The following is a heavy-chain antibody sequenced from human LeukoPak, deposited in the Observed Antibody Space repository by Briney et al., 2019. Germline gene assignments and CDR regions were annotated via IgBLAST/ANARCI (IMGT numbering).Heavy chain of an antibody. Sequence: GGSLRLSCAASGFXFSNAWINWVRQGPGKGLEWIGRIKSKTDGGPTDYAAPVKDRFTISRDDSKNTLYLQMNSLNAEDTAVHYCTTDREYCSGGSCYHNYYYYGVDVRGQGTTVTVSS. CDR1: GFXFSNAW. CDR3: TTDREYCSGGSCYHNYYYYGVDV. D-gene: IGHD2-15*01. J-gene: IGHJ6*02. CDR2: IKSKTDGGPT. V-gene: IGHV3-15*01.